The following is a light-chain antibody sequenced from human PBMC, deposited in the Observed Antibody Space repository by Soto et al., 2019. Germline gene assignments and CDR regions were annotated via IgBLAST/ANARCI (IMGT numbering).Light chain of an antibody. CDR1: SSDVGAYNF. CDR2: EVT. J-gene: IGLJ1*01. Sequence: SVLTQPASVSGSPGQSITISCTGTSSDVGAYNFVSWYQHHPGRAPKLIIYEVTIRPSGVSNRFSGSKSGNTASLTISGLQAEDEADYYCSSYTTSAPYVFGSGTKATVL. CDR3: SSYTTSAPYV. V-gene: IGLV2-14*01.